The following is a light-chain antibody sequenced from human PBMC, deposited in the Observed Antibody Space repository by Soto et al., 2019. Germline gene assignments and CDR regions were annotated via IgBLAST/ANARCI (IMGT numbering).Light chain of an antibody. Sequence: TLSVSPGERATLSCRASQSVSSNLAWYQQKPGQAPRFLIYGASTRATGIPARFSGSGSGTEFTLTISSLQSEDFAVYYCQQYDNWPLTFGGGTKVDIK. J-gene: IGKJ4*01. CDR3: QQYDNWPLT. V-gene: IGKV3-15*01. CDR1: QSVSSN. CDR2: GAS.